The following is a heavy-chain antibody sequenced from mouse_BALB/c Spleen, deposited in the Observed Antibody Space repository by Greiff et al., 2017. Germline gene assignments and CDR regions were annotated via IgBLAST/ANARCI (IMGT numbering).Heavy chain of an antibody. V-gene: IGHV5-9-4*01. CDR3: ARGLFAY. J-gene: IGHJ3*01. CDR1: GFTFSSYA. CDR2: ISSGGSYT. Sequence: DVMLVESGGGLVQPGGSRKLSCAASGFTFSSYAMSWVRQSPEKRLEWVAEISSGGSYTYYPDTVTGRFTISRDNAKNTLYLEMSSLRSEDTAMYYCARGLFAYWGQGTLVTVSA.